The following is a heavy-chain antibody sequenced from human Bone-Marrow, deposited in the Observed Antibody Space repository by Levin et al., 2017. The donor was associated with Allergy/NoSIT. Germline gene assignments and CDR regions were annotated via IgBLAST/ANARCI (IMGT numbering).Heavy chain of an antibody. V-gene: IGHV3-30*18. J-gene: IGHJ4*02. CDR1: GFAFSNYG. CDR3: AKGLGYSSTWPDY. CDR2: ISFDGNLQ. Sequence: GGSLRLSCAASGFAFSNYGMHWVRQAPGKGLEWLSVISFDGNLQYYADSVKVRVTISRDNSKNTLYLQMNSVRAEDTALYFCAKGLGYSSTWPDYWGQGTLVTVSS. D-gene: IGHD6-13*01.